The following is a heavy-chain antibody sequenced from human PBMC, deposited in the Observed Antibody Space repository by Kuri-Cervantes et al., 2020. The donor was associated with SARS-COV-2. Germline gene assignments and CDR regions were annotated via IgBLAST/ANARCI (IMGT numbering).Heavy chain of an antibody. D-gene: IGHD1-7*01. CDR2: INPNSGGT. J-gene: IGHJ6*02. CDR1: GYTFTGYY. V-gene: IGHV1-2*04. CDR3: AREGTGELRYYYGMDV. Sequence: ASVKVSCKASGYTFTGYYMHWVRQAPGQGLEWMGWINPNSGGTNYAQKFQGWVTMTRDTSISTAYMELSSLRSEDTAVYYCAREGTGELRYYYGMDVWGQGTTVTVSS.